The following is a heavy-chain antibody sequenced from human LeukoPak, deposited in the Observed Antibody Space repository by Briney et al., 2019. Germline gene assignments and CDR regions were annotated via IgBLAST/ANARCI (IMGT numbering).Heavy chain of an antibody. Sequence: GGSLRLSCAASGFTFSSSDMHWVRQATGKGLEWVSAIGTAGDTYYPGSVKGRFTISRENAKNSLYLQMNSLRAGDTAVYYCARGFPNYDFWSAPTGVDVWGKGTTVTVSS. CDR1: GFTFSSSD. CDR2: IGTAGDT. D-gene: IGHD3-3*01. CDR3: ARGFPNYDFWSAPTGVDV. J-gene: IGHJ6*04. V-gene: IGHV3-13*01.